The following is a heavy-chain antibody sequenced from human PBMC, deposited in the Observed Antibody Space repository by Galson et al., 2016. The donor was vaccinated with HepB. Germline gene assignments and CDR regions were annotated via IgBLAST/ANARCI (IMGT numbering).Heavy chain of an antibody. J-gene: IGHJ4*02. CDR1: GFTFGTYT. Sequence: LRLSCAASGFTFGTYTMHWIRQAPGEGLQWVSLITGDRANAYYADSVKGRFTISRDNRKNSLYLQMNSLRTEDTALYYCAKDHGGYSGFDYWGQGTLVTVSS. D-gene: IGHD4-23*01. CDR3: AKDHGGYSGFDY. V-gene: IGHV3-43*01. CDR2: ITGDRANA.